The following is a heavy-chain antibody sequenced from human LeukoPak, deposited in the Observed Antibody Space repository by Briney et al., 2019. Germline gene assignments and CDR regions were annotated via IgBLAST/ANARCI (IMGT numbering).Heavy chain of an antibody. J-gene: IGHJ4*02. CDR1: GFPFSGYS. CDR2: IRPDGTTK. Sequence: GGSLRLSCAASGFPFSGYSMTWVRQAPGKGLEWVANIRPDGTTKFYVDSVKGRFTISRDNALNSLYLQMNSLRAEDTAIYYCARSIPYGTTWYGRSDYWGQGTLVTVSS. V-gene: IGHV3-7*03. D-gene: IGHD6-13*01. CDR3: ARSIPYGTTWYGRSDY.